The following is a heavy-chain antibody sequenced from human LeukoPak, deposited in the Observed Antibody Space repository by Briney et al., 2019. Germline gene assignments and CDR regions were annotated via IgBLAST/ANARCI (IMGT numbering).Heavy chain of an antibody. Sequence: SETLSLTRAVYGGSFSGYYWSWIRQPPGKELEWIGEINHSGSTNYNPSLKSRVTISVDTSKNQFSLKLSSVTAADTAVYYCARGKPAAAGYYYYYYMDVWGKGTTVTVSS. CDR1: GGSFSGYY. D-gene: IGHD6-13*01. CDR2: INHSGST. CDR3: ARGKPAAAGYYYYYYMDV. V-gene: IGHV4-34*01. J-gene: IGHJ6*03.